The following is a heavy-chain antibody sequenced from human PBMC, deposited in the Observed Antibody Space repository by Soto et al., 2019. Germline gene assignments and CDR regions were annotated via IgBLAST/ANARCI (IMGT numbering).Heavy chain of an antibody. CDR1: GFTFSSYA. D-gene: IGHD3-3*01. V-gene: IGHV3-23*01. CDR2: ISDSGGST. CDR3: AKDRATIFGVVWKYGMDV. J-gene: IGHJ6*02. Sequence: EVQLLESGGGLVQPGGSLRLSCAASGFTFSSYAMTWVHQAPGKGLEWVSGISDSGGSTNYADSVKGRFTISRDNSRNTLYLLMNSLRAEDTAVYYCAKDRATIFGVVWKYGMDVWGQGTTVSVSS.